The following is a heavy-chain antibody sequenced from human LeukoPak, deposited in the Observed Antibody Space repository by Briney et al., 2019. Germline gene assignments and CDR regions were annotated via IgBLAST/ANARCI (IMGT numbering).Heavy chain of an antibody. D-gene: IGHD6-19*01. CDR1: GFTFSTYA. Sequence: PGGSLRLSCAASGFTFSTYAFNWVRQAPGKGLEWVSSIRASGGDTLYADSVKGRFTISRDNSKNTLYLQMNSLRAEDTAMYYCARCARTPGGGSGWCNWLDPWGQGTLVSVSS. CDR2: IRASGGDT. J-gene: IGHJ5*02. V-gene: IGHV3-23*01. CDR3: ARCARTPGGGSGWCNWLDP.